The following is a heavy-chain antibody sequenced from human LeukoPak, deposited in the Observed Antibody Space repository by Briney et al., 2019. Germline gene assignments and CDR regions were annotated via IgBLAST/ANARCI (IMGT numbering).Heavy chain of an antibody. V-gene: IGHV3-7*03. Sequence: GGSLRLSCEASGFTFSSSWMTWVRQAPGKGLEWVANIKEDGSEKYYVDSVKGRFTISRDNAKNSLYLQMNSLRAEDTAVYYCAREYNYDLDVWGKGTTVTVSS. CDR2: IKEDGSEK. J-gene: IGHJ6*04. CDR1: GFTFSSSW. CDR3: AREYNYDLDV.